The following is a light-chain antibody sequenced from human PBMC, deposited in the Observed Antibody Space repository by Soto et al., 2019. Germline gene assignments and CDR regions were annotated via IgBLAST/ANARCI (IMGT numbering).Light chain of an antibody. CDR2: WAS. Sequence: DIVMTQSPDSLAVSLGERATINCKSSQSVLYSSSNKNYLAWYQQKPAQPPKLLIYWASTRESGVPDRFSGSGPGTDFTLTISSLQAEDVAVYYCQQYYSTPTFGQGTKVQI. CDR1: QSVLYSSSNKNY. CDR3: QQYYSTPT. J-gene: IGKJ1*01. V-gene: IGKV4-1*01.